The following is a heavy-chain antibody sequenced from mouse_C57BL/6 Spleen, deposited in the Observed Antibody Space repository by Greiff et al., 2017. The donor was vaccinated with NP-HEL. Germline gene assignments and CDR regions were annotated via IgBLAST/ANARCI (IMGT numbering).Heavy chain of an antibody. V-gene: IGHV1-82*01. CDR1: GYAFSSSW. D-gene: IGHD1-1*01. J-gene: IGHJ4*01. CDR3: ARKDGSSYSYAMDY. Sequence: VQLQQSGPELVKPGASVKISCKASGYAFSSSWMNWVKQRPGKGLEWIGRIYPGDGDTNYNGKFKGKATLTADKSSSTAYMQLSSLTSEDSAVYFCARKDGSSYSYAMDYWGQGTSVTVSS. CDR2: IYPGDGDT.